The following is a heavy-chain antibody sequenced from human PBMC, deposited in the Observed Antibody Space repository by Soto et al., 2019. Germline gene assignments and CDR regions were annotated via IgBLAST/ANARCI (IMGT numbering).Heavy chain of an antibody. CDR1: GGTFSSYA. CDR2: IIPIFGTA. D-gene: IGHD2-8*01. J-gene: IGHJ4*02. CDR3: ARDDLGYCTKGVCYILGLSDY. Sequence: QVQLVQSGAEVKKPGSSVTVSCKASGGTFSSYAISWVRQAPGQGLEWMGGIIPIFGTANYAQKFQGRVTITADESTSTAYMGLSSLRSEDTAVYYGARDDLGYCTKGVCYILGLSDYGGQGTLVTVSS. V-gene: IGHV1-69*01.